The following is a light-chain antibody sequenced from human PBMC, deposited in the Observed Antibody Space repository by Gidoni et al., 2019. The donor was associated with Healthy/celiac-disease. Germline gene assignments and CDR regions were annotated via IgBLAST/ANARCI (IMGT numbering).Light chain of an antibody. CDR2: AAS. V-gene: IGKV1-9*01. Sequence: IQMTQSPSSLSASVGDRVTITCRASQGISSYLAWYQQKPGKAPKLLIYAASTLQSGVPSRFSGSGSGTDFTLTICSLPPEDFATYYCQQLNSYPLTFXGXTKVEIK. CDR1: QGISSY. CDR3: QQLNSYPLT. J-gene: IGKJ4*01.